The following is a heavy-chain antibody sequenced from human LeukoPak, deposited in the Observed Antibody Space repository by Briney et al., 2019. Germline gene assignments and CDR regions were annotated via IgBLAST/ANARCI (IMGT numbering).Heavy chain of an antibody. D-gene: IGHD1-14*01. CDR2: AKSDGTAT. CDR3: VRKFATGD. Sequence: GGSLRLSCAASGFTFSSHLMHWVRQAQGTGLVWVSSAKSDGTATNYADSVKGRFTISRDNAKNTLYLQMNSLRVEDTAVYYCVRKFATGDWGQGTLVTVSS. V-gene: IGHV3-74*01. J-gene: IGHJ4*02. CDR1: GFTFSSHL.